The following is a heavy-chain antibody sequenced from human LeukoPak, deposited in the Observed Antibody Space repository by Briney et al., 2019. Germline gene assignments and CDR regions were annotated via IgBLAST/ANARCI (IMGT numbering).Heavy chain of an antibody. V-gene: IGHV3-33*01. J-gene: IGHJ4*02. CDR2: IWYDGSNK. Sequence: GGSLRLPCAASGFTFSTYGMHWVRQAPGKGLEWVAVIWYDGSNKYYADSVTGRFTISRDNSNNMVYMQMNSLSAEDTAVYYCARDHCGGDCSTPPLGFDAWGQGTLVTVSS. CDR1: GFTFSTYG. CDR3: ARDHCGGDCSTPPLGFDA. D-gene: IGHD2-21*02.